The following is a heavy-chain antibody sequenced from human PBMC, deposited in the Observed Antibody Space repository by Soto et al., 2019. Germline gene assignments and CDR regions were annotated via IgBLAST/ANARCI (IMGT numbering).Heavy chain of an antibody. CDR1: GFTFRNFV. V-gene: IGHV3-23*01. CDR3: AQDRGGGVVSPSHDY. Sequence: EVELLESGGGIVQPGGSLRVSCVASGFTFRNFVMSWVRQAPGKGLEWVSAIRGTGGETFYADSVKGRFTISRDNSKNTLYLQMNSLRDEDTALYCCAQDRGGGVVSPSHDYWGQGTLVTVSS. CDR2: IRGTGGET. J-gene: IGHJ4*02. D-gene: IGHD2-21*01.